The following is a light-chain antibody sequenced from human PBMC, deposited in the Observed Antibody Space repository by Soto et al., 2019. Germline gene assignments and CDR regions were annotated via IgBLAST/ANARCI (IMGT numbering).Light chain of an antibody. CDR2: KAS. CDR3: QQYNSYSPT. Sequence: DIQMTQSPSSLSASVGDRVTITCQASQDINKNLIWYQQKPGKAPKLLIYKASRLESGVPSRFSGSGSETEFTLTISGLQPGDSATYYCQQYNSYSPTFGQGTKVDI. V-gene: IGKV1-5*03. CDR1: QDINKN. J-gene: IGKJ1*01.